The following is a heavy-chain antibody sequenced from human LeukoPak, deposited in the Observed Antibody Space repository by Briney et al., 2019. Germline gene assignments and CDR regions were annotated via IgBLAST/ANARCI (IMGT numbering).Heavy chain of an antibody. CDR2: IKQDGSEK. CDR1: GFTFSSYW. Sequence: GGSLRLSCAASGFTFSSYWMSWVRQAPGKGLEWVANIKQDGSEKYYVDSVKGRFTISRDNAKNSLYLQVNSLRAEDTAVYYCARVGEKAFHLWPEIDYWGQGTLVTVSS. D-gene: IGHD5-24*01. V-gene: IGHV3-7*01. J-gene: IGHJ4*02. CDR3: ARVGEKAFHLWPEIDY.